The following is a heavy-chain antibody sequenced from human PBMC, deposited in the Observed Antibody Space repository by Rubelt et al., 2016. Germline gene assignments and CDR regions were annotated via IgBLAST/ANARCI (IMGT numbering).Heavy chain of an antibody. CDR1: GFTFSSYN. D-gene: IGHD6-19*01. CDR3: VRSGGGFEY. V-gene: IGHV3-48*01. Sequence: EAQLVDSGGVLVQPGGSLRLSCAASGFTFSSYNMNWVRQAPGKGLEWVSYIRSGGSSTYYADSVKGRFTISRDNAKNSLYLQMNSLKAEDTAIYYCVRSGGGFEYWGQGTLVTVSS. J-gene: IGHJ4*02. CDR2: IRSGGSST.